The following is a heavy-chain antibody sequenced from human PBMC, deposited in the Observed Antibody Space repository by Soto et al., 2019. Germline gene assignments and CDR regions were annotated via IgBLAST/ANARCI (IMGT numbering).Heavy chain of an antibody. CDR3: ARGLTVTTPAEVGY. V-gene: IGHV3-30-3*01. D-gene: IGHD4-4*01. CDR2: ISYDGSNK. Sequence: SLRLSCAASGFTFSSYAMHGVRQAPGKGLEWVAVISYDGSNKYYADSVKGRFTVSRDNSKKTLYLQMNSLRAEDTAVYYCARGLTVTTPAEVGYWGQGTLVTVSS. J-gene: IGHJ4*02. CDR1: GFTFSSYA.